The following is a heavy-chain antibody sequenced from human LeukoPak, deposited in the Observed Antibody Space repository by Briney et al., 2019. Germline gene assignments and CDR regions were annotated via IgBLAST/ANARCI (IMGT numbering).Heavy chain of an antibody. CDR3: AKGPPYSNYVSWFDP. Sequence: GRSLRLSCAASGFTFSSYGMHWVRQAPGKGLEWVAVISYDGSNKYYADSVKGRFTISRVNSKNTLYLQMNSLRAEDTAVYYCAKGPPYSNYVSWFDPWGQGTLVTVSS. D-gene: IGHD4-11*01. V-gene: IGHV3-30*18. J-gene: IGHJ5*02. CDR1: GFTFSSYG. CDR2: ISYDGSNK.